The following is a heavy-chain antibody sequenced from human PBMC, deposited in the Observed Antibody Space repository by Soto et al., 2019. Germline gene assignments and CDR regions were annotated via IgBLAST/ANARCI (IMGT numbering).Heavy chain of an antibody. CDR3: ARARQYCSSTSCYWFDP. CDR2: TYYRSKWYN. CDR1: GDSVASNSAA. V-gene: IGHV6-1*01. Sequence: PXQTLSLTCAISGDSVASNSAAWNLIRQSPSRGLEWLGRTYYRSKWYNDYAVSVKSRITINPDTSKNQFSLQLNSVTPEDTAVYYCARARQYCSSTSCYWFDPWGQGTLVTVSS. D-gene: IGHD2-2*01. J-gene: IGHJ5*02.